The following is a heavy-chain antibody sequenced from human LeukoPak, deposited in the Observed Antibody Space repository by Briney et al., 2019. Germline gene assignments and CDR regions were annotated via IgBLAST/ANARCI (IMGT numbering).Heavy chain of an antibody. D-gene: IGHD6-13*01. CDR1: GFTFSSYW. Sequence: GGSLRLSCAASGFTFSSYWMSWVRQAPGKGLEWVANIKQDGSEKYYVDSVKGRFTISRDNAKNSLYLQMNSLRAEDTAVYYCARDLRGIAAAGFDDYWGQGTLVTVSS. CDR3: ARDLRGIAAAGFDDY. CDR2: IKQDGSEK. V-gene: IGHV3-7*01. J-gene: IGHJ4*02.